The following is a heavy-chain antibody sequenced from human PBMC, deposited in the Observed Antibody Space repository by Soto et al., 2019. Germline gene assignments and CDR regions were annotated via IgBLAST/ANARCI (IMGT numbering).Heavy chain of an antibody. V-gene: IGHV3-15*07. CDR2: IKSKTDGGTT. J-gene: IGHJ6*02. CDR3: TTDSTFGYSRARPEDYYYGMDV. CDR1: GFTFSNAW. Sequence: GGSLRLSCAASGFTFSNAWMNWVRQAPGKGLEWVGCIKSKTDGGTTDYAAPVKGRFTISRDDSKNTLYLQMNSLKTEDTAVYYCTTDSTFGYSRARPEDYYYGMDVWGQGTTVTVSS. D-gene: IGHD6-13*01.